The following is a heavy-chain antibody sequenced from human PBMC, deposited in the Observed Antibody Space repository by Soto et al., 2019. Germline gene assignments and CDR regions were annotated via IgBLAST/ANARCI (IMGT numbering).Heavy chain of an antibody. J-gene: IGHJ6*02. CDR3: AKRTGNKGFRVIRGDYYGMDV. V-gene: IGHV3-30*18. D-gene: IGHD3-16*01. CDR1: GFTFSDYA. Sequence: QVHLVESGGGVVQPGRSLRLSCAASGFTFSDYAIHWVRQAPGKGLEWVAGISYDGDNKYYGDSVKGRFTISRDNSKNTLKLEPNSRSAEDRPVYYCAKRTGNKGFRVIRGDYYGMDVWGQGTTVTVSS. CDR2: ISYDGDNK.